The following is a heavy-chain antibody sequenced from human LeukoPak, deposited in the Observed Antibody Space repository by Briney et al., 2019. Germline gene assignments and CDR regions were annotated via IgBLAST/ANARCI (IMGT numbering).Heavy chain of an antibody. Sequence: GGSLRLSCAASGFTFSSYAMSWVRQAPGKGLEWVSAISGSGGSTYYADSVKGRFTISRDNSKNTLYLQMNSLRAEDTAVYYCAREMDCSSTSCHDAFDVWGQGTMVTVSS. CDR2: ISGSGGST. CDR1: GFTFSSYA. J-gene: IGHJ3*01. CDR3: AREMDCSSTSCHDAFDV. D-gene: IGHD2-2*01. V-gene: IGHV3-23*01.